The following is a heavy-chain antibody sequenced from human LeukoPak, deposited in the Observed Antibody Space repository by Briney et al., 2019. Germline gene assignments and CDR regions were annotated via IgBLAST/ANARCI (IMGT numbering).Heavy chain of an antibody. J-gene: IGHJ4*02. CDR1: GFTFSSYW. Sequence: DPGGSLRLSCAASGFTFSSYWMSWVRQAPGKGLEWVANIKQDGSEKYYVDSVKVRFTISRDNAKNSLYLQMNSLRVEDTALYYCARGSYYDTSGHYAFWGQGTLVTVSS. V-gene: IGHV3-7*03. CDR2: IKQDGSEK. CDR3: ARGSYYDTSGHYAF. D-gene: IGHD3-22*01.